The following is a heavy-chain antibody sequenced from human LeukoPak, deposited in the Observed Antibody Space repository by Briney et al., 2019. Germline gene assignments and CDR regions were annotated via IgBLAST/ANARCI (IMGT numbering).Heavy chain of an antibody. CDR2: ISGSGGST. CDR1: GFTFSSYA. D-gene: IGHD5-18*01. V-gene: IGHV3-23*01. J-gene: IGHJ4*02. CDR3: AKDPRGYSYGHASLYFDY. Sequence: PGGSLRLSCAASGFTFSSYAMSWVRQAPGKGLEWVSAISGSGGSTYYADSVKGRFTISRDNSKNTLYPQMNSLRAEDTAVYYCAKDPRGYSYGHASLYFDYWGQGTLVTVSS.